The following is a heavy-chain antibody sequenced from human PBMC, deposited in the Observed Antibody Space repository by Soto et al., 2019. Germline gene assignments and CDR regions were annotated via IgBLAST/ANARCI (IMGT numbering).Heavy chain of an antibody. CDR3: AKERGIAAADPWFDP. CDR2: ISYDGSNK. CDR1: GFTFSSYG. D-gene: IGHD6-13*01. Sequence: QVQLVESGGGVVQPGRSLRLSCAASGFTFSSYGMHWVRQAPGKGLEWVAVISYDGSNKYYADSVKGRFTISRDNSKNTLYLQMNSLRAEDTAVYYCAKERGIAAADPWFDPWGQGTLVTVSS. V-gene: IGHV3-30*18. J-gene: IGHJ5*02.